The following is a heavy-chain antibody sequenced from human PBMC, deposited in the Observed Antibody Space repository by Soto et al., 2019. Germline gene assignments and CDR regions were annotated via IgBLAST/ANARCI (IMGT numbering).Heavy chain of an antibody. Sequence: QVQLVESGGGVVQPGRSLRLSCAASGFTFSSYDMHWVRQAPGKGLEWVAVISYDGSNKYYADSVKGRFTISRDNSKNTLYLQMNSLRAEDTAVYYCASGYYDSSCYFGSDWGQGTLVTVSS. CDR1: GFTFSSYD. CDR3: ASGYYDSSCYFGSD. V-gene: IGHV3-30-3*01. D-gene: IGHD3-22*01. J-gene: IGHJ4*02. CDR2: ISYDGSNK.